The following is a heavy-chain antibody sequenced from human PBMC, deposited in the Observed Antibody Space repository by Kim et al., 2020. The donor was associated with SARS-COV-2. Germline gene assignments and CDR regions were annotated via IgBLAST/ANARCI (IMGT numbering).Heavy chain of an antibody. Sequence: GGSLRLSCAASGFTFSSYGMHWVRQAPGKGLEWVAVISYDGSNKYYADSVKGRFTISRDNSKNTLYLQMNSLRAEDTAVYYCARGGSSGWYESYYYYYGMDVWGQGTTVTVSS. CDR3: ARGGSSGWYESYYYYYGMDV. CDR2: ISYDGSNK. V-gene: IGHV3-33*05. D-gene: IGHD6-19*01. J-gene: IGHJ6*02. CDR1: GFTFSSYG.